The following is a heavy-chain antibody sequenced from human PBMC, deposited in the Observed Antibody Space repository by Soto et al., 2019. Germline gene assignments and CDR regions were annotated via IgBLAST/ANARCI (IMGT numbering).Heavy chain of an antibody. V-gene: IGHV3-30*18. D-gene: IGHD3-10*01. J-gene: IGHJ6*02. Sequence: GGSLRLSCAASGFTFSSYGMHWVRQAPGKGLEWVAVISYDGSNKYYADSVKGRFTISRDNSTNTLYLQMNSLRAEATAVYYCAKALRAIWFGEDVDDSRGMDVWGQGTTVTVSS. CDR2: ISYDGSNK. CDR1: GFTFSSYG. CDR3: AKALRAIWFGEDVDDSRGMDV.